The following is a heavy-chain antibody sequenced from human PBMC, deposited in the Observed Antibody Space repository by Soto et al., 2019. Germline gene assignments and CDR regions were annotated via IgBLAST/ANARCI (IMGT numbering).Heavy chain of an antibody. CDR3: ARGGYYYENSGQTVYDY. CDR2: IYYGGSS. CDR1: GASINTGGNH. J-gene: IGHJ4*01. Sequence: TLFLTCTVSGASINTGGNHWSWICQQPRQGLVWIGYIYYGGSSYYKPSTRSRATTPGDTSKNQFSLKLSSVTAADTAVHHRARGGYYYENSGQTVYDYWGQGILATVSS. V-gene: IGHV4-31*03. D-gene: IGHD3-22*01.